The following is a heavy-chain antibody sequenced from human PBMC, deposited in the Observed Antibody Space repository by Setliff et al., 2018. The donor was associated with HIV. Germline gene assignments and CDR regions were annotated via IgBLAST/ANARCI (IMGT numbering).Heavy chain of an antibody. J-gene: IGHJ4*02. D-gene: IGHD6-19*01. Sequence: GESLKISCAASGFTFSSSAMSWVRQAPGKGLEWVSGISGSGVSTYYADSVKGRFTISRDNSKNTLYLQINSLRAEDTAVYYCAKSQVRYSSGWFFFDYWGQGTQVTVSS. CDR2: ISGSGVST. V-gene: IGHV3-23*01. CDR1: GFTFSSSA. CDR3: AKSQVRYSSGWFFFDY.